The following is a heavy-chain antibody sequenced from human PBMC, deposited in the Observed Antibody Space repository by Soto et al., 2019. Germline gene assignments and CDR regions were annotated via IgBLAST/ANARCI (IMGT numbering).Heavy chain of an antibody. CDR1: GGSISSSNW. D-gene: IGHD6-6*01. CDR3: AKRSKRISSLSYSWFDP. V-gene: IGHV4-4*02. CDR2: ISHSGST. J-gene: IGHJ5*02. Sequence: QVQLQESGPGLVKPSGTLSLTCAVSGGSISSSNWWNWVRQPPGKGLEWIGEISHSGSTNSNPSLKSRVTISVDKSKNQFSLILVSVTAADTAIYYCAKRSKRISSLSYSWFDPWGQGTLVTVSS.